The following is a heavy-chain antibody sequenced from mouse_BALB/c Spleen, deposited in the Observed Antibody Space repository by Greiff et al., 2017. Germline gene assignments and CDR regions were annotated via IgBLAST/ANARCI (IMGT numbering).Heavy chain of an antibody. D-gene: IGHD1-1*01. Sequence: EVKLMESGGGLVQPGGSLRLSCATSGFTFTDYYMSWVRQPPGKALEWLGFIRNKANGYTTEYSASVKGRFTISRDNSQSILYLQMNTLRAEDSATYYCARAPYYGSSYWYFDVWGAGTTVTVSS. CDR3: ARAPYYGSSYWYFDV. CDR2: IRNKANGYTT. J-gene: IGHJ1*01. CDR1: GFTFTDYY. V-gene: IGHV7-3*02.